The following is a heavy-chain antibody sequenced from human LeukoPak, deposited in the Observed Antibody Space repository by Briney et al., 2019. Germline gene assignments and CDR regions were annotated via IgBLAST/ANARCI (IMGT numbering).Heavy chain of an antibody. CDR1: GFTFRSYN. CDR3: ARGASRADY. V-gene: IGHV3-21*01. Sequence: GGALRLSCAASGFTFRSYNMNWVRQAPGKRPEWVSSISSSSSYIYYADSVKGRFTISRDNAKNSLYLQMNSLRAEDTALYYCARGASRADYWGQGTLVTVSS. CDR2: ISSSSSYI. J-gene: IGHJ4*02.